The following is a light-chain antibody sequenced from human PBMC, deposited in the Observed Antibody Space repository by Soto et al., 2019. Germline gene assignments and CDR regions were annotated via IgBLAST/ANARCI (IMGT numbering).Light chain of an antibody. CDR3: QQLNSYPLT. J-gene: IGKJ4*01. CDR2: GAS. V-gene: IGKV3-15*01. CDR1: QSVGSN. Sequence: EIVMTQSPATLSVSPGERATLSCRASQSVGSNVAWYQQKPGQAPRLLIYGASSRATGIPARVSGSGSGTDFTLTISSLQPEDFATYYCQQLNSYPLTFGGGTKVDIK.